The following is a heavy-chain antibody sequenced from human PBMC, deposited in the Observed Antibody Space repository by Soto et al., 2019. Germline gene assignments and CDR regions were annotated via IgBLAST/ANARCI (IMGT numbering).Heavy chain of an antibody. D-gene: IGHD6-13*01. J-gene: IGHJ4*02. CDR1: GFSLSTSGMC. CDR2: IDWDDDK. Sequence: SGPTLVNPKQTLTLTCSFSGFSLSTSGMCASWIRQPPGKALEWLALIDWDDDKYYSTSLKTRLTISKDTSKNQVVLTMTNMDPVDTATYYXARVTVPGSSWPNYFDYWGQGTLVTVSS. CDR3: ARVTVPGSSWPNYFDY. V-gene: IGHV2-70*01.